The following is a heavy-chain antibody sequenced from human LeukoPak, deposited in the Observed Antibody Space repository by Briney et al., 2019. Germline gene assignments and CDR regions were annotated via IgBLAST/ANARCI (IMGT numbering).Heavy chain of an antibody. V-gene: IGHV4-59*08. J-gene: IGHJ4*02. CDR3: VRHPWRMGSRDYNFDY. Sequence: SETLSLTCTVSGGSSSSYYWSWIRQPPGKGLEWIGHIYYSGSTNYNPSLKSRVTISVDTSKNQFSLKMTSVTAADTAVYYRVRHPWRMGSRDYNFDYWGQGTLVTVSS. D-gene: IGHD3-16*01. CDR1: GGSSSSYY. CDR2: IYYSGST.